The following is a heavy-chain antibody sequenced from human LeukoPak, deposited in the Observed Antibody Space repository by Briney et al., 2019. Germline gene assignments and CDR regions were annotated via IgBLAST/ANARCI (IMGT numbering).Heavy chain of an antibody. CDR1: GFTFSSYA. CDR2: ISGSGGST. Sequence: GGSLRLSCAASGFTFSSYAMSWVRQAPGKGLEWVSAISGSGGSTCYADSVKGRFTISRDNAKNSLYLQMNSLRAEDTAVYYCARDNSSSWFPHLDYWGQGTLVTVSS. V-gene: IGHV3-23*01. J-gene: IGHJ4*02. D-gene: IGHD6-13*01. CDR3: ARDNSSSWFPHLDY.